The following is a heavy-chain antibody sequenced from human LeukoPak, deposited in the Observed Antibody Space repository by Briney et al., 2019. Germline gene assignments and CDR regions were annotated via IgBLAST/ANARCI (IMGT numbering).Heavy chain of an antibody. CDR3: ARGGYSGGWYEDY. CDR2: IYHSGST. CDR1: GGSISSSNW. J-gene: IGHJ4*02. D-gene: IGHD6-19*01. V-gene: IGHV4-4*02. Sequence: SETLSLTCAVSGGSISSSNWWSWVRQPPGKGLEWIGEIYHSGSTNYNPSLKSRVTISVDKSKNQFSLKLSSVTAADTAVYYCARGGYSGGWYEDYWGQGTLVTVSS.